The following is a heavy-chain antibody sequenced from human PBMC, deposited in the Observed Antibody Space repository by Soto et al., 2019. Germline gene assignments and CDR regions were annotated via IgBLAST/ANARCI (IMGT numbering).Heavy chain of an antibody. Sequence: EVQLVESGGGLVQPGGSLRLSCAASGFTFSSYWMHWVRQAPGKGPVWVSRINSDESSTSYADSVKGRFTISRDNAKNTLYLQMNSLRAEDTAVYYCARGTIGGSRSFGMDVWGQGTTVTVSS. J-gene: IGHJ6*02. D-gene: IGHD1-26*01. CDR3: ARGTIGGSRSFGMDV. V-gene: IGHV3-74*01. CDR2: INSDESST. CDR1: GFTFSSYW.